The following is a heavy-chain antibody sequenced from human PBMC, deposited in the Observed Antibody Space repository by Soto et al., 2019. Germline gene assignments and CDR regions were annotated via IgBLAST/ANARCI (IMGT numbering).Heavy chain of an antibody. Sequence: QVQLVQSGAEVKKPGASVKVSCTTSGYTFTLFGITWVRQAPGQGLEWMGWISPYNGDTKYAEKLEGRVTLTTDTSTDTAYMELTSLTSDDTAEYDCASGCQYRYFDYWGQGTLVTVSS. D-gene: IGHD2-2*02. J-gene: IGHJ4*02. CDR1: GYTFTLFG. CDR3: ASGCQYRYFDY. CDR2: ISPYNGDT. V-gene: IGHV1-18*01.